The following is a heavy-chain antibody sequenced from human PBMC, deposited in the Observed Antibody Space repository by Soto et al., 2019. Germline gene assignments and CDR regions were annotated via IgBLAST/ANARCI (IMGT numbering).Heavy chain of an antibody. CDR2: LSYDGSNK. D-gene: IGHD6-13*01. V-gene: IGHV3-30-3*01. Sequence: QVQLVESGGGVVQPGRSLRLSCAASGFTFSSYAMHWVRQAPGKGLEWVAVLSYDGSNKYYADSVKGRFTISRDNSKNTLYLQMNSLRAEDTAVYYCARDRTSLSYSYDAFDIWDQGTMVTVSS. CDR1: GFTFSSYA. CDR3: ARDRTSLSYSYDAFDI. J-gene: IGHJ3*02.